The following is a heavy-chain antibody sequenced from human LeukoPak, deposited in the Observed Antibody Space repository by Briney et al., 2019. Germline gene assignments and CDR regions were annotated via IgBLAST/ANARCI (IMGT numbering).Heavy chain of an antibody. Sequence: ASVTVSCKASGYTFTVYYMHWVRQAPGQGREWMGWINPNSGGTNYAQKFQGRVTMTRDTSISTAYMELSSLRSDDTAVYYCASDWGLSQLEYCSNTNCYMGAFDIWGQGTMVTVSS. D-gene: IGHD2-2*02. V-gene: IGHV1-2*02. J-gene: IGHJ3*02. CDR1: GYTFTVYY. CDR2: INPNSGGT. CDR3: ASDWGLSQLEYCSNTNCYMGAFDI.